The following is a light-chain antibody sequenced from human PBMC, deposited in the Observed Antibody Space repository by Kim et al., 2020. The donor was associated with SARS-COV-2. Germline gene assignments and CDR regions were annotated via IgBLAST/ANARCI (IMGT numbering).Light chain of an antibody. V-gene: IGKV1-6*02. CDR2: GAS. Sequence: AIQMTQSPSSLSASVGDRVTVTCRASQGIRNELAWYQQKPGKAPKLLIYGASSLQGGVPSRFSGSGSGTDFALTISSLQPEDFATYYCLQDNSYPRTFGQGTKVDIK. CDR1: QGIRNE. J-gene: IGKJ1*01. CDR3: LQDNSYPRT.